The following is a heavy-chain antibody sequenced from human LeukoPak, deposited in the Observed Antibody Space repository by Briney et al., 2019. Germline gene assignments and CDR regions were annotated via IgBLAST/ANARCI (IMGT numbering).Heavy chain of an antibody. CDR1: GFTFSSYG. D-gene: IGHD4-17*01. CDR3: AKDYYGDYPSWFDP. V-gene: IGHV3-30*02. CDR2: IRYDGSNK. J-gene: IGHJ5*02. Sequence: GSLRLSCAASGFTFSSYGVHWVRQAAGKGLEWVAYIRYDGSNKYYADSVKGRFTISRDNSKNTLYLQMNSLRAEDTAVYYCAKDYYGDYPSWFDPWGQGTLVTVSS.